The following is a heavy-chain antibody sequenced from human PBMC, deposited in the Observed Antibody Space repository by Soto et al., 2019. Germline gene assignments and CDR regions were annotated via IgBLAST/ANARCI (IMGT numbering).Heavy chain of an antibody. D-gene: IGHD2-2*01. V-gene: IGHV3-21*04. J-gene: IGHJ6*02. Sequence: PGGSLRLSCAASGFTFSDYNMNWVRQAPGKGLEWVSSISKSSSYIFYADSVKGRFTISRDNAKNSLYLQMNSVKAEDTAVYYCARDDVVPPAMGMDVWGQGTTVTVSS. CDR3: ARDDVVPPAMGMDV. CDR1: GFTFSDYN. CDR2: ISKSSSYI.